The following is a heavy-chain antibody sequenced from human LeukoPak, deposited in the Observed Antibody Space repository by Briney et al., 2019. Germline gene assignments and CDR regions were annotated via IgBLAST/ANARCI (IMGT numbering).Heavy chain of an antibody. D-gene: IGHD3-9*01. V-gene: IGHV1-69-2*01. CDR1: GYTFTDYY. J-gene: IGHJ6*03. Sequence: ATVKISCTVSGYTFTDYYMHWVQQAPGKGLEWMGLVDPEDGETIYAEKFQGRVTITADTSTDTAYMELSSLRSEDTAVYYCATAPPSYDILTGPTKDYMDVWGKGTTVTVSS. CDR3: ATAPPSYDILTGPTKDYMDV. CDR2: VDPEDGET.